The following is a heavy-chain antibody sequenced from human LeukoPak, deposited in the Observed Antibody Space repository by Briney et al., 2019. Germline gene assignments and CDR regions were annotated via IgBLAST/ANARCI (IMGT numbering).Heavy chain of an antibody. Sequence: SETLSLTCTVSGGSISSSSYYWGWIRQPPGKGLEWFGSIYYSGSTYYNPSLKSRVTISVDTSKNQFSLKLSSVTAADTAVYYCARAPPYDFWSGYGNYYYMDVWGKGTTVTVSS. CDR2: IYYSGST. J-gene: IGHJ6*03. D-gene: IGHD3-3*01. V-gene: IGHV4-39*01. CDR1: GGSISSSSYY. CDR3: ARAPPYDFWSGYGNYYYMDV.